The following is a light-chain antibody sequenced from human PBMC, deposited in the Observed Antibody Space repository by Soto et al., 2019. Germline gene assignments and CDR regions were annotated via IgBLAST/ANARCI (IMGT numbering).Light chain of an antibody. CDR1: QSISSW. Sequence: DIQMTQSPSTLSASVGDRVTITCRASQSISSWLAWYQQKPGKAPKLVIYKASSLESGVPSRFSGGGSGTEFTLTLSSLQPDDFALYYCQQYNSFSWTFGQGTKVEIK. CDR2: KAS. J-gene: IGKJ1*01. CDR3: QQYNSFSWT. V-gene: IGKV1-5*03.